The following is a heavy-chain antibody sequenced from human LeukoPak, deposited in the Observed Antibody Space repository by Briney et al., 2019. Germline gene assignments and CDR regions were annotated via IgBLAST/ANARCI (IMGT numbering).Heavy chain of an antibody. D-gene: IGHD6-13*01. Sequence: SETLSLTCAVYGGSFSGYYWSWIRQPPGKGLEWIGEINHSGSTNYNPSLKSRVTIAVDTSKNQFALKLSSVTAADTAVYYCARLTSSSPSDYWGQGTLVTVSS. V-gene: IGHV4-34*01. CDR3: ARLTSSSPSDY. J-gene: IGHJ4*02. CDR2: INHSGST. CDR1: GGSFSGYY.